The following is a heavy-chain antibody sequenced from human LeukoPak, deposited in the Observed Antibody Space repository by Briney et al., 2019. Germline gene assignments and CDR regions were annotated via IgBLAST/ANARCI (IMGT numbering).Heavy chain of an antibody. CDR2: IIPIFGTA. J-gene: IGHJ4*02. Sequence: SVKVSCKASGGTFSSYAISWVRQAPGQGLEWMGGIIPIFGTAIYAQKFQGRVTMTEDTSTDTAYMELSSLRSEDTAVYYCATWSPYFDYWGQGTLVTVSS. V-gene: IGHV1-69*06. D-gene: IGHD3-3*01. CDR3: ATWSPYFDY. CDR1: GGTFSSYA.